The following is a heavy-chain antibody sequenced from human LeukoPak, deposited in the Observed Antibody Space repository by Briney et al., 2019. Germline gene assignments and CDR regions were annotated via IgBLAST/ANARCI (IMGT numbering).Heavy chain of an antibody. CDR3: DVESSSSEVDYYMDV. J-gene: IGHJ6*03. D-gene: IGHD6-6*01. CDR2: IIPIFGTA. CDR1: GGTFSSYA. V-gene: IGHV1-69*05. Sequence: ASVKVSCKASGGTFSSYAISWVRQAPGQGLEWMGRIIPIFGTANYAQKFQGRVTLTTDESPRTVHLELSSLKSEDTGVYYCDVESSSSEVDYYMDVWGKGTTVTVSS.